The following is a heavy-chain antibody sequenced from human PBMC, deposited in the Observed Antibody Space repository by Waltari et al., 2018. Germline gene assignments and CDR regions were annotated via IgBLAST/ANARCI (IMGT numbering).Heavy chain of an antibody. CDR1: GYTFTGYY. J-gene: IGHJ4*02. CDR3: AREDSSGWYGGFDY. Sequence: QVQLVQSGAEVKKPGASVKVSCKASGYTFTGYYMHWVRQAPGQGREWKWRNNPDSGGTNYAQKFQGGVTMTRETSISTAYMELSRLRSDDTAVYYCAREDSSGWYGGFDYWGQGTLVTVSS. CDR2: NNPDSGGT. D-gene: IGHD6-19*01. V-gene: IGHV1-2*02.